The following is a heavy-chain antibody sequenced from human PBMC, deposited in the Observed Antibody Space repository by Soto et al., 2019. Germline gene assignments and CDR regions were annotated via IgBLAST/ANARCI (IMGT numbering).Heavy chain of an antibody. CDR1: GYTFNSFW. Sequence: GEPLKISCTGFGYTFNSFWISWVRQMPGRGLELVGRIDPRDSYTSYSPSFQGHATISADKSIRAVHLQWGSLKASDTAMYYCARLYCSSSTCDSWFDPWGQGTLVTVSS. CDR2: IDPRDSYT. D-gene: IGHD2-2*01. V-gene: IGHV5-10-1*01. CDR3: ARLYCSSSTCDSWFDP. J-gene: IGHJ5*02.